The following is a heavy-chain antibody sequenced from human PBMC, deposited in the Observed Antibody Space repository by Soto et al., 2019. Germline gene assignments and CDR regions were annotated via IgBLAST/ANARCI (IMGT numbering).Heavy chain of an antibody. D-gene: IGHD6-13*01. J-gene: IGHJ5*02. Sequence: PSETLSLTCAVYGGSFSGYYWSWIRQPPGKGLEWIGEINHSGSTNYNPSLKSRVTISVDTSKNQFSLKLSSVTAADTAVYYCARGRLYSSRYWFDPWGQGTLVTVSS. CDR3: ARGRLYSSRYWFDP. V-gene: IGHV4-34*01. CDR1: GGSFSGYY. CDR2: INHSGST.